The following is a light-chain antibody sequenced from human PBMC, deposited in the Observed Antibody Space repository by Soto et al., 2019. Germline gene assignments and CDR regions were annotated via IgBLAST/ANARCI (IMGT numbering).Light chain of an antibody. V-gene: IGKV3-15*01. CDR3: QPYNNWPLT. Sequence: IAMTQSPATLSVSPGETATLSSRASQSVSSNLAWSPQRPGQAPRLLIYGASSRATGIPVRVSGSGAGTEFTLTISSLQSEEGAVDYGQPYNNWPLTFGQGPRLEI. CDR2: GAS. CDR1: QSVSSN. J-gene: IGKJ5*01.